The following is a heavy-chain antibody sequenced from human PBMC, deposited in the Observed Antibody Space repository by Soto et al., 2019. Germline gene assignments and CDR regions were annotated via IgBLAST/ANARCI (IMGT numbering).Heavy chain of an antibody. D-gene: IGHD3-22*01. CDR1: GFTFSSYA. CDR3: AQDSGITMVVAVTRGAFDI. V-gene: IGHV3-23*01. Sequence: GGSLRLSCAASGFTFSSYAMSWVRQAPGKGLEWVSAIRCSGGSTYYADSVKGRFTISRDNSKNTLYLQMNILRAEDTAVYYCAQDSGITMVVAVTRGAFDIWGQGTMVTVS. CDR2: IRCSGGST. J-gene: IGHJ3*02.